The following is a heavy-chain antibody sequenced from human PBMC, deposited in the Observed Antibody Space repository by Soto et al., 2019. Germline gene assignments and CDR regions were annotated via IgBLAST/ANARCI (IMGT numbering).Heavy chain of an antibody. CDR2: ISSSGSTI. CDR1: GFTFSSYE. Sequence: EVQLVESGGGLVQPGGSLRLSCAASGFTFSSYEMNWVRQAPGKGLEWVSYISSSGSTIYYADSVKGRFTISRDNAKNSLYLKMNSLRAEDTAVYYCARDRFLEWPYAFDIWGQGTMVTVSS. D-gene: IGHD3-3*01. CDR3: ARDRFLEWPYAFDI. J-gene: IGHJ3*02. V-gene: IGHV3-48*03.